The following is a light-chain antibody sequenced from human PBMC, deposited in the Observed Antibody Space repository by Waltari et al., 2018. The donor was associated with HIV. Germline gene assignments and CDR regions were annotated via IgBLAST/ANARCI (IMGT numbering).Light chain of an antibody. CDR3: QSYDSSLSSVV. CDR2: ANS. J-gene: IGLJ2*01. Sequence: QSVLTQPPSVSGAPGQRVTISCSWSSSNIGTGYHVQWYQQLPGTAPKLLMYANSYRPSGVPDRFSGSKSGTSASLAITGLQAEDEADYYCQSYDSSLSSVVFGGGTKLTVL. CDR1: SSNIGTGYH. V-gene: IGLV1-40*01.